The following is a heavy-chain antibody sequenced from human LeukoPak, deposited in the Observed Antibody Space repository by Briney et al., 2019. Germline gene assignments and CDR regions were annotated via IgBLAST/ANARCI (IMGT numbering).Heavy chain of an antibody. D-gene: IGHD3-22*01. Sequence: SETLSLTCTVSGGSISSGDYYWSWIRQPPGKGLEWIEYIYYSGSTYYNPSRKSRVSISVDTSKNQFSLKLSSVTAADTAVYYCVRVVSSGYSRMDVWGKGTTVTVSS. CDR3: VRVVSSGYSRMDV. CDR2: IYYSGST. CDR1: GGSISSGDYY. V-gene: IGHV4-30-4*08. J-gene: IGHJ6*04.